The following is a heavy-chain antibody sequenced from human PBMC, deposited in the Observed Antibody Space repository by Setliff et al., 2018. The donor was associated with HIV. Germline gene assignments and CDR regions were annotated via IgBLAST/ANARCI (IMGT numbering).Heavy chain of an antibody. Sequence: GASVKVSCKASGYTFTTYDINWVRQAAGQGLEWMGWMNPNSGNTGYAQRFQGRLTMTRNTSISTAYMELNSLMSGDTAVYFCAIRREVVVATTRRGLDIWGQGTMVTVSS. J-gene: IGHJ3*02. CDR3: AIRREVVVATTRRGLDI. CDR2: MNPNSGNT. CDR1: GYTFTTYD. D-gene: IGHD2-15*01. V-gene: IGHV1-8*02.